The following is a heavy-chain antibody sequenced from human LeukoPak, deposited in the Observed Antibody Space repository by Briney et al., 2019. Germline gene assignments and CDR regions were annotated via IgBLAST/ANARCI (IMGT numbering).Heavy chain of an antibody. V-gene: IGHV3-30*04. Sequence: PGGSLRLSCAASGFTFSSYAMHWVRQAPGKGLEWVAVISYDGSNKYYADSVKGRFTISRDNSKNTLYLQMNSLRAEDTAVYYCAKVLSETYYDSSGYYESFDYWGQGTLVTVSS. J-gene: IGHJ4*02. D-gene: IGHD3-22*01. CDR1: GFTFSSYA. CDR2: ISYDGSNK. CDR3: AKVLSETYYDSSGYYESFDY.